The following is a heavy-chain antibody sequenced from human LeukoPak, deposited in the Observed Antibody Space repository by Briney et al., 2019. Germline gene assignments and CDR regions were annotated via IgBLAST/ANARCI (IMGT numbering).Heavy chain of an antibody. CDR3: ASGSYYTLFDY. J-gene: IGHJ4*02. D-gene: IGHD3-10*01. CDR2: IYYSGST. Sequence: PSETLSLTCTVSGASISSYYWGWIRQPPGKGLEWIGYIYYSGSTNYSPSLKSRVTISVDTSKNQFSLKLSSVTAAATAVYYCASGSYYTLFDYWGQGTLATVSS. CDR1: GASISSYY. V-gene: IGHV4-59*08.